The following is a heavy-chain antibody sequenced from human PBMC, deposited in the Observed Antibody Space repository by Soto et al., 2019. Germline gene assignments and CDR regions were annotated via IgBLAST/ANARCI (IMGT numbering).Heavy chain of an antibody. CDR3: AKDRGDIVVVVAPGTFDT. D-gene: IGHD2-15*01. CDR2: ISGSGGST. J-gene: IGHJ3*02. V-gene: IGHV3-23*01. Sequence: SLRLSCAASGFTFSSYAMSWVRQAPGKGLEWVSAISGSGGSTYYADSVKGRFTISRDNSKNTLYLQMNSLRAEGTAVYYCAKDRGDIVVVVAPGTFDTWGQGTMVTVSS. CDR1: GFTFSSYA.